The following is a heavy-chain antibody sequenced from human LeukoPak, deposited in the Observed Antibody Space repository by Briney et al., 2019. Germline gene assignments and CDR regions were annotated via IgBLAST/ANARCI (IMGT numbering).Heavy chain of an antibody. J-gene: IGHJ4*02. CDR3: ARVDDSSGSIDY. CDR2: IYYSGST. D-gene: IGHD3-22*01. CDR1: GGSISSGDYY. Sequence: PSETLSLTCTVSGGSISSGDYYWSWIRQPPGKGLEWIGYIYYSGSTYYNPSLKSRVTISVDTSKNQFSLKLSSVTAADTAVYYCARVDDSSGSIDYWGQGTLVTVSS. V-gene: IGHV4-30-4*01.